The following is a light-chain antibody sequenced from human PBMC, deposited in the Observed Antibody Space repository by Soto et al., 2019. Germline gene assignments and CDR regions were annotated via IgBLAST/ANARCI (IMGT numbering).Light chain of an antibody. J-gene: IGKJ4*01. CDR2: AAS. Sequence: EIVMTQSPATLSVSPGDRATLSCRASQSVRSNLAWYQQKPGQAPRLLIYAASTRATGIPARFSGSGSGTEFTLTISSLQSEDFAVYYCQQYNSWPLTFGGGTKVEIK. V-gene: IGKV3-15*01. CDR3: QQYNSWPLT. CDR1: QSVRSN.